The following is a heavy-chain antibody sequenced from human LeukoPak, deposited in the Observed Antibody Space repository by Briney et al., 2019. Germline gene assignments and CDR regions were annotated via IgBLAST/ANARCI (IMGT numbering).Heavy chain of an antibody. Sequence: ASVKVSCKASGYTFTGYYMHWVRQAPGQGLEWMGWINPNIGGTNYAQKFQGRVTMTRDTSISTAYMELSRLRSDDTAVYYCAFSRYYLQGSYYYMDVWGKGTTVTVSS. J-gene: IGHJ6*03. CDR3: AFSRYYLQGSYYYMDV. D-gene: IGHD2/OR15-2a*01. CDR1: GYTFTGYY. CDR2: INPNIGGT. V-gene: IGHV1-2*02.